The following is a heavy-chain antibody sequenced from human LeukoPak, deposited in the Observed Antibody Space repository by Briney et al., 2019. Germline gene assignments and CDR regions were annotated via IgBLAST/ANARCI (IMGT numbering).Heavy chain of an antibody. J-gene: IGHJ4*02. V-gene: IGHV3-23*01. CDR1: GFTFNSYA. Sequence: PRRSLRLSCAASGFTFNSYAMSWVRQAPGKGLEWVSAISGSGGSTYYADSVKGRFTISRDNSKNTLYLQMNSLRAEDTAVYYCAKDRGRYSGYDYADYWGQGTLVTVSS. D-gene: IGHD5-12*01. CDR2: ISGSGGST. CDR3: AKDRGRYSGYDYADY.